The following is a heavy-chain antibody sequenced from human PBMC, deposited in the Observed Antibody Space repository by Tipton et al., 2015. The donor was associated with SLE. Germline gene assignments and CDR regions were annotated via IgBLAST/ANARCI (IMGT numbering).Heavy chain of an antibody. CDR2: INPDNGNT. CDR1: GYTSMNYG. D-gene: IGHD2-2*01. CDR3: AGDRAEVVPAALDY. Sequence: QSGAEVKKPGASVKVSCKASGYTSMNYGITWVRQAPGQGLEWVGWINPDNGNTFYAQKLQDRLTMTTDTSTNTAYMELMSLRSGDTAIYYCAGDRAEVVPAALDYWGQGTLGTVSS. J-gene: IGHJ4*02. V-gene: IGHV1-18*01.